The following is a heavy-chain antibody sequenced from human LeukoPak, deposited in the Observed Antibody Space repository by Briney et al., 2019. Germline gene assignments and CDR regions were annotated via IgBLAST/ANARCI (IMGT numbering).Heavy chain of an antibody. Sequence: GGSLRLSCAASGFTVSIYTMNWVRQAPGKGLEWVSIISGGGSNTNYADSVKGRFTISRDNSKNTLYLQMNSLRVEDTAVYYCAKDPGVVRGSPIPNWFDPWGQGTLVTVSS. CDR1: GFTVSIYT. V-gene: IGHV3-23*01. J-gene: IGHJ5*02. CDR3: AKDPGVVRGSPIPNWFDP. CDR2: ISGGGSNT. D-gene: IGHD3-3*01.